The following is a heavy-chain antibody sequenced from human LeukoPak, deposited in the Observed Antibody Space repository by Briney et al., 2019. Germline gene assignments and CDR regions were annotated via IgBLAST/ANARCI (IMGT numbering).Heavy chain of an antibody. D-gene: IGHD2-2*01. J-gene: IGHJ4*02. CDR3: ARYPEGYCSSTSCSYFDY. CDR1: GGSISSSSYY. CDR2: IYYSGST. Sequence: SETLSLTCTVSGGSISSSSYYWGWIRQPPGKGLEWIGSIYYSGSTYYNPSLKSRVTISVDRSKNQFSLKLSSVTAADTAVYYCARYPEGYCSSTSCSYFDYWGQGTLVTVSS. V-gene: IGHV4-39*07.